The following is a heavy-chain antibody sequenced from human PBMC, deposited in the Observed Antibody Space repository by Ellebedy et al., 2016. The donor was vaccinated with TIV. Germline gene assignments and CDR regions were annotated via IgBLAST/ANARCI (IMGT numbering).Heavy chain of an antibody. J-gene: IGHJ5*02. CDR2: VYQGGGT. Sequence: GESLKISCAASGFDVSSYFMSWVRQAPGKGLEWVPIVYQGGGTNYTDPVMGRSTISRDTSKNRLYLQMNSMRSDDKAVYYCARVPAGGGDYGDNWLDTWGQGTLVTVSS. CDR1: GFDVSSYF. D-gene: IGHD3-16*01. CDR3: ARVPAGGGDYGDNWLDT. V-gene: IGHV3-66*01.